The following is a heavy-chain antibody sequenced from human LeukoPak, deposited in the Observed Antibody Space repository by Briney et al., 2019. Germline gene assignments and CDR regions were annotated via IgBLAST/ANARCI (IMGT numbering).Heavy chain of an antibody. Sequence: SETLSLTCTVSGGSISSSSYYWGWIRQPPGKGLEWIGSIYYSGSTYYNPSLKSRVTISVDTSKNQFSLKLSSVTAADTAIYYCARVFWNYYFDYWGQGTLVTVSS. CDR2: IYYSGST. CDR1: GGSISSSSYY. CDR3: ARVFWNYYFDY. J-gene: IGHJ4*02. D-gene: IGHD1-7*01. V-gene: IGHV4-39*01.